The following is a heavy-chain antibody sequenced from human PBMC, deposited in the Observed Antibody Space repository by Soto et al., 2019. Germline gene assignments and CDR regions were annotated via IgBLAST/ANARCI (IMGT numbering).Heavy chain of an antibody. CDR3: VRDGTFASLAGIDY. Sequence: QVHLVQSGAEVKKPGASAKVSCKASGYTFTRNHMHWVRQAPGQGLEWMGFINVATGNARYSRKFQGRLILTRDTCAGSEEMALSGLTTEATAVYYCVRDGTFASLAGIDYWGQGTLVTVSS. CDR1: GYTFTRNH. V-gene: IGHV1-3*01. D-gene: IGHD3-3*02. J-gene: IGHJ4*02. CDR2: INVATGNA.